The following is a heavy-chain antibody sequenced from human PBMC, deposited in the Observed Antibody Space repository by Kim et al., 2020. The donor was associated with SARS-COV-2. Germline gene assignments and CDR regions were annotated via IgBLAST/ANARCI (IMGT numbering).Heavy chain of an antibody. CDR1: GFTFSSYD. D-gene: IGHD3-10*01. V-gene: IGHV3-13*04. CDR2: IGTAGDT. Sequence: GGSLRLSCAASGFTFSSYDMHWVRQATGKGLEWVSAIGTAGDTYYPGSVKGRFTISRENAKNSLYLQMSSLRAGDTAVYYCARGTMVRGVIPNFDYWGQGTLVTVSS. CDR3: ARGTMVRGVIPNFDY. J-gene: IGHJ4*02.